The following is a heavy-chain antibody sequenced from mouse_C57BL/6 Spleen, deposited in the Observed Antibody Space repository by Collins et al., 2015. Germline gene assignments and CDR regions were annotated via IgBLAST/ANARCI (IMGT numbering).Heavy chain of an antibody. Sequence: QVQLQQSGPELVKPGASVKISCKASGYAFSSSWMNWVKQGPGKGLEWIGRIYPGDGDTNYNGKFRGKATLTADKSSSTAYIQLSSLTFDDSAVYFCARRGSGNAMDYWGQGTSVTVSS. V-gene: IGHV1-82*01. CDR3: ARRGSGNAMDY. CDR1: GYAFSSSW. J-gene: IGHJ4*01. D-gene: IGHD1-1*02. CDR2: IYPGDGDT.